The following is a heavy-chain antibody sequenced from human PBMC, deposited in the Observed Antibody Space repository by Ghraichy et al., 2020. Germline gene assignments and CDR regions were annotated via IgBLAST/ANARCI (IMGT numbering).Heavy chain of an antibody. D-gene: IGHD3-22*01. J-gene: IGHJ4*02. CDR2: ISSSSSSTI. Sequence: GESLNISCAASGFTFSSYSMNWVRQAPGKGLEWVSYISSSSSSTIYYADSVKGRFTISRDNAKNSLYLQMNSLRDEDTAVYYCARTYYYDSSGYYQTYFDYWGQGTLVTVSS. V-gene: IGHV3-48*02. CDR1: GFTFSSYS. CDR3: ARTYYYDSSGYYQTYFDY.